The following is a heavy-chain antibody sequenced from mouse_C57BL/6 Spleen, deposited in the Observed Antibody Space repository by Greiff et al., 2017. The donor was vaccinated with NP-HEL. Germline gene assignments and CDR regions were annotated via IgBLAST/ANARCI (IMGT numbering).Heavy chain of an antibody. J-gene: IGHJ4*01. Sequence: QVQLQQPGAELVMPGASVKLSCKASGYTFTSYWMHWVKQRPGQGLEWIGEIDPSDSYTNYNQKFKGKSTLTVDKSSSTAYMQLSSLASEVSAVYYCARRGQADAMDYWGQGTSVTVSS. V-gene: IGHV1-69*01. D-gene: IGHD3-2*02. CDR2: IDPSDSYT. CDR3: ARRGQADAMDY. CDR1: GYTFTSYW.